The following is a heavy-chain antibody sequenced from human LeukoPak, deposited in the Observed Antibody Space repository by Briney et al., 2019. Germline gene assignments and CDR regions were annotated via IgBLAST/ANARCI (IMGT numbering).Heavy chain of an antibody. Sequence: ASVKVSCKASGYTFTSYGISWVRQAPGQGLEWMGWISAYNGNTNYAQELQGRVTMTTDTSTSTAYMELRSLRSDDTAVYYCARSPSVRGVIIPLLDYWGRGTLVTVSS. D-gene: IGHD3-10*01. V-gene: IGHV1-18*01. CDR2: ISAYNGNT. CDR1: GYTFTSYG. J-gene: IGHJ4*02. CDR3: ARSPSVRGVIIPLLDY.